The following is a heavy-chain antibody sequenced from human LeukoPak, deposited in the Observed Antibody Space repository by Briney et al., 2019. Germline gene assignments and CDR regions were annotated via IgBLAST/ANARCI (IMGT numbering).Heavy chain of an antibody. J-gene: IGHJ6*03. CDR3: ARGHCSSTSCHNYYYYMDV. V-gene: IGHV1-8*02. D-gene: IGHD2-2*02. Sequence: GASVKVSCKASGYTFTSYDINWVRQATGQGLEWMGWMNPNSGNTGYAQKFQGRVTMTRNTSISTAYMELSSLRSEDTAVYYCARGHCSSTSCHNYYYYMDVWGKGTTVTISS. CDR2: MNPNSGNT. CDR1: GYTFTSYD.